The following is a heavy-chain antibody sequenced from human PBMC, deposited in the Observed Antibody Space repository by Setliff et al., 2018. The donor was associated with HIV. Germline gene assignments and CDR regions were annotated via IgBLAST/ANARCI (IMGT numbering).Heavy chain of an antibody. CDR1: GYSFTDYY. J-gene: IGHJ6*02. D-gene: IGHD3-10*01. CDR2: INPKSDGT. Sequence: ASVKVSCKASGYSFTDYYIHWVRQAPGQGLEWMGWINPKSDGTNYAQKFQGWITMTRDTSISTAYMELSRLRSEDTAVYYCARVVGEFRYGMDVWGQGTTVTVSS. CDR3: ARVVGEFRYGMDV. V-gene: IGHV1-2*04.